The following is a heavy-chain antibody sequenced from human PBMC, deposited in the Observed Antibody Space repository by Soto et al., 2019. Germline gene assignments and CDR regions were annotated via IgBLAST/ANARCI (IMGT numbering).Heavy chain of an antibody. Sequence: ASVKVSCEACGYTFTNYGITWVRQATGQGLEWMGWMNPNSGNTGYAQKFQGRVTMTRNTSISTAYMELSSLRSEDTAVYYCAREKGRFDPWGQGTLVTVSS. V-gene: IGHV1-8*02. CDR2: MNPNSGNT. CDR3: AREKGRFDP. CDR1: GYTFTNYG. J-gene: IGHJ5*02.